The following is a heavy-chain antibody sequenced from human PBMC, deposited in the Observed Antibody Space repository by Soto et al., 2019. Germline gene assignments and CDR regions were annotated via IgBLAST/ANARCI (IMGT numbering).Heavy chain of an antibody. CDR3: ARDPHEYWTSYWFDP. CDR1: GYNFNIYS. CDR2: ISAYDGKT. V-gene: IGHV1-18*01. D-gene: IGHD3-3*01. Sequence: QVQLVQSGAEVKKPGASVKVSCKASGYNFNIYSINWVRQAPGQGLQLMGWISAYDGKTTYAEKFQGRVTMTTDASTSTAYLELRSLRSDDTAVYYCARDPHEYWTSYWFDPWGQGTLVTVSS. J-gene: IGHJ5*02.